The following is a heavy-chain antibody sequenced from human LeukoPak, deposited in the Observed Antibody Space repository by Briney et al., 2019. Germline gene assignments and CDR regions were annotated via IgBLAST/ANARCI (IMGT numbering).Heavy chain of an antibody. CDR3: IGSGGNW. V-gene: IGHV3-53*01. D-gene: IGHD2-15*01. Sequence: GGSLRLSCAPSGFTVSTNYLSWVRQAPGKGLEWVSVLYSDGSTYYADSVKGRFTISRDSSKNTLYLQMNSLRAEDTAVYYCIGSGGNWWGQGTLVTVSS. CDR1: GFTVSTNY. J-gene: IGHJ4*02. CDR2: LYSDGST.